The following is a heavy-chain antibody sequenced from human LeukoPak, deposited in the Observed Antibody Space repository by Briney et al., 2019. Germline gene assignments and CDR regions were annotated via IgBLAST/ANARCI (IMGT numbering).Heavy chain of an antibody. CDR3: ARHLIGYSTSWYDY. J-gene: IGHJ4*02. CDR1: GYSFSSYW. D-gene: IGHD6-13*01. CDR2: IYPGYSDI. V-gene: IGHV5-51*01. Sequence: GESLKISCKGSGYSFSSYWIAWVRQMPGKGLEWMVIIYPGYSDIRYSPSFQGQVTISADTSISTAYLQWSSLKASDTAMYYCARHLIGYSTSWYDYWGQGTLVIVSS.